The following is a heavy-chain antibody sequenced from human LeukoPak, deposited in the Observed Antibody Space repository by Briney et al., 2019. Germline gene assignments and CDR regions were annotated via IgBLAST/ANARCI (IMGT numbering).Heavy chain of an antibody. V-gene: IGHV3-48*01. CDR1: GFTFSSNK. CDR3: AREANRDTVGDGFDI. D-gene: IGHD4-23*01. CDR2: ISSDSGTV. J-gene: IGHJ3*02. Sequence: GGSLRLSCAASGFTFSSNKMNWVRLAPGKGLEWVSYISSDSGTVYYADSVKGRFTISRDNAQNSLYLQMNSLRVEDTALYYCAREANRDTVGDGFDIWGHGTMVTVSS.